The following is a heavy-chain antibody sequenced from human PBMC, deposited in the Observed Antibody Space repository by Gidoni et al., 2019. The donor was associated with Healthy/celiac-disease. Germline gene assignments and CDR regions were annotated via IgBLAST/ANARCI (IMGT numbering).Heavy chain of an antibody. CDR2: INPNSGGT. Sequence: QVQLVQSGAEVKKPGASVKVSCKASGYTFTGYYMHWVRQAPGQGLEWMGWINPNSGGTNYAQKFQGRVTMTRDTSISTAYMELSRLRSDDTAVYYCARLDWDGSGSPQGDYWGQGTLVTVSS. V-gene: IGHV1-2*02. J-gene: IGHJ4*02. CDR3: ARLDWDGSGSPQGDY. CDR1: GYTFTGYY. D-gene: IGHD3-10*01.